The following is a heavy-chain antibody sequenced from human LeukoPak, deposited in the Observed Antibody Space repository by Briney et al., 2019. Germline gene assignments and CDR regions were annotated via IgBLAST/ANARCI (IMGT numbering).Heavy chain of an antibody. Sequence: GGSLRLSCVASGFTLSSYNMKWVRQAPGKRLEWVSSISWRSSDIEYADSVKGRFTISRDIDKKSLYLQMNSLRVEDTAVYYCASSSDTLQLHLKYYYYMDVWGKGTTVTVSS. J-gene: IGHJ6*03. D-gene: IGHD3-22*01. CDR3: ASSSDTLQLHLKYYYYMDV. V-gene: IGHV3-21*01. CDR2: ISWRSSDI. CDR1: GFTLSSYN.